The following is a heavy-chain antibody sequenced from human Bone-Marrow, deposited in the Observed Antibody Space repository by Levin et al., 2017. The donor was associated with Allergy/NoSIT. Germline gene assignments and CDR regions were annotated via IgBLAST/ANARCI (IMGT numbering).Heavy chain of an antibody. CDR2: IWYDGSNK. Sequence: GGSLRLSCAASGFTFSSYGMHWVRQAPGKGLEWVAVIWYDGSNKYYADSVKGRFTISRDNSKNTLYLQMNSLRAEDTAVYYCARGKLVAAAGWFDPWGQGTLVTVSS. CDR3: ARGKLVAAAGWFDP. V-gene: IGHV3-33*01. D-gene: IGHD2-15*01. J-gene: IGHJ5*02. CDR1: GFTFSSYG.